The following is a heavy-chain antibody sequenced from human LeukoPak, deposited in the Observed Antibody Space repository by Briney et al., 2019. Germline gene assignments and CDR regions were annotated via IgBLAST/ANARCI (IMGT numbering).Heavy chain of an antibody. Sequence: SETLSLTCSVSGGSISSYYWSWIRQPPEKGLEWIGYISYSGTTNYNPSLKSRVAISVDTSKNQFSLRLSSVTAADTAIYYCARDPMATIEGDFDYWGQGTLVTVSS. CDR1: GGSISSYY. D-gene: IGHD5-12*01. J-gene: IGHJ4*02. CDR3: ARDPMATIEGDFDY. V-gene: IGHV4-59*01. CDR2: ISYSGTT.